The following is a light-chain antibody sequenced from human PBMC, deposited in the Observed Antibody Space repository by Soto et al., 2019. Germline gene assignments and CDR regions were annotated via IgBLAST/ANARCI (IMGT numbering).Light chain of an antibody. J-gene: IGKJ1*01. Sequence: DIVMTQSPDSLAVSLGERVTINCKSSQSVLYSSNNKNYLAWYQQKPGQPPKLLIYWASTRESGVPDRFSGSGSGTDFTLTISSLQAADVAVYYCQQYYSTPWTFGQGTKVEIK. V-gene: IGKV4-1*01. CDR1: QSVLYSSNNKNY. CDR3: QQYYSTPWT. CDR2: WAS.